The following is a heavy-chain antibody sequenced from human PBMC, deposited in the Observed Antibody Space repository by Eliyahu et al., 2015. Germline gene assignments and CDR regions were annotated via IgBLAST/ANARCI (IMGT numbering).Heavy chain of an antibody. D-gene: IGHD1-26*01. J-gene: IGHJ4*02. Sequence: QVQLVESGGGVVQPGRSLRLSCAASGFPFSSYGMHWVRQAPGKGLEWVAVISYDGSNKYYADSVKGRFTISRDNSKNTLYLQMNSLRAEDTAVYYCARRSSGSYWAFDYWGQGTLVTVSS. CDR2: ISYDGSNK. V-gene: IGHV3-30*03. CDR3: ARRSSGSYWAFDY. CDR1: GFPFSSYG.